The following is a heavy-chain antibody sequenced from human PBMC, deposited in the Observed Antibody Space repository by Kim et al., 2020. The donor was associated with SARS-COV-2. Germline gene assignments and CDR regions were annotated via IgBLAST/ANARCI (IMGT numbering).Heavy chain of an antibody. D-gene: IGHD3-22*01. CDR3: ATSMIVDPTVDY. V-gene: IGHV1-46*01. J-gene: IGHJ4*02. Sequence: SYAQKFQGRVTMTRDTSTSTVYMELSSLRSEDTAVYYCATSMIVDPTVDYWGQGTLVTVSS.